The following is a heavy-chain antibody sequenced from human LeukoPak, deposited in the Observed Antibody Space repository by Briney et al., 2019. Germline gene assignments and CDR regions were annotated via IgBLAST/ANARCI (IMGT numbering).Heavy chain of an antibody. J-gene: IGHJ4*02. D-gene: IGHD6-19*01. Sequence: GGSLRLSCAASGFTVSSNYMSWVRQAPGKGLEWVSVIYSGGSTYYADSVKGRFTISRDNSKNTLYLQMNSLRAEDTAVYYCAKGLLSYSSGWYYFDYWGQGTLVTVSS. CDR2: IYSGGST. CDR3: AKGLLSYSSGWYYFDY. V-gene: IGHV3-53*05. CDR1: GFTVSSNY.